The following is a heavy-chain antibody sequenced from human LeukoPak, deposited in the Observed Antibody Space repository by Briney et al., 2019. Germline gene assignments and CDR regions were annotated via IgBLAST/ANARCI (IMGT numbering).Heavy chain of an antibody. J-gene: IGHJ4*02. CDR1: GGSISSSNW. CDR2: IYHSGST. CDR3: ARAGGSSDY. V-gene: IGHV4-4*02. D-gene: IGHD2-15*01. Sequence: SETLSLTCGVSGGSISSSNWWTWVRQPPGKGLEWIGEIYHSGSTNYNPSLKSRVTISVDRSKNQFSLKLSSVTAADTAIYYCARAGGSSDYWGQGTLVTVSS.